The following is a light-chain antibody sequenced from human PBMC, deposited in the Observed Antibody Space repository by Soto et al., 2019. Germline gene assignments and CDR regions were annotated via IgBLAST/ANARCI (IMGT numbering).Light chain of an antibody. V-gene: IGLV2-14*01. CDR1: SSDIGAYDY. Sequence: QSALTQPASLSGSPGQSITISCTGTSSDIGAYDYVSWFQQHPGKAPKLMISEVNNRPSGVSNRFSGSKSGNTAYLTISGLQVEDEADYYCSSFTSSITYVFGTGTQLTVL. CDR3: SSFTSSITYV. J-gene: IGLJ1*01. CDR2: EVN.